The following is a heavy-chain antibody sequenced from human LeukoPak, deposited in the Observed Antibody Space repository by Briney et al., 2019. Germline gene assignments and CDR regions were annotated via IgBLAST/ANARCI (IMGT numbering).Heavy chain of an antibody. CDR3: ARGLAYYYGSASYLMRGAFDI. D-gene: IGHD3-10*01. CDR1: GGTFTSYA. CDR2: IIPIFGTA. Sequence: SVKVSCKASGGTFTSYAISWVRRAPGQGLEWMGGIIPIFGTANYAQKFQGRVTITADKFTSTAYMELSSLRSEDTAVYYCARGLAYYYGSASYLMRGAFDIWGQGTMVTVSS. V-gene: IGHV1-69*06. J-gene: IGHJ3*02.